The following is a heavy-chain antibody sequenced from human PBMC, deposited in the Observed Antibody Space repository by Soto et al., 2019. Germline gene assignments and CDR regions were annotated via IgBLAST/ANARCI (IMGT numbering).Heavy chain of an antibody. D-gene: IGHD6-19*01. V-gene: IGHV2-5*01. CDR1: GDSISSCYY. Sequence: TLSLTCAVSGDSISSCYYWAWIRRPPGKGLEWLALIYWNDDKRYSPSLKARLTITKDTSKNQVVLTMTNMDPVDTATYYCAHWHGGWDHLDYWGQGTLVTVSS. J-gene: IGHJ4*02. CDR3: AHWHGGWDHLDY. CDR2: IYWNDDK.